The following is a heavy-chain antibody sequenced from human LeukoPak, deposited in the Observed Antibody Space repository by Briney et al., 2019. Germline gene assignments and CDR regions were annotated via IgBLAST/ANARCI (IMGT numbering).Heavy chain of an antibody. Sequence: TGGSLRLSCAASGFTFSSYWMHWVRRAPGKGLVWVSRIKSDGRTNYADSVKGRFTISRDNAKNTVSLQMNSLRAEDTGVYYCARAPSEIGGYYPEYFRHWGQGTLVIVSS. CDR2: IKSDGRT. J-gene: IGHJ1*01. D-gene: IGHD3-22*01. CDR1: GFTFSSYW. V-gene: IGHV3-74*01. CDR3: ARAPSEIGGYYPEYFRH.